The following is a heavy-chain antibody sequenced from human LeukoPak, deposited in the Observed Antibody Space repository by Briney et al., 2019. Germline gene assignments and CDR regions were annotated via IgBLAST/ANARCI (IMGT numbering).Heavy chain of an antibody. D-gene: IGHD3-22*01. V-gene: IGHV4-4*02. Sequence: SGTLSLTCAVSGGSISSSNWWSWVRQPPGKGLEWIGEIYHSGSTNYNPSLKSRVTISVDTSKNQFSLKLSSVTAADTAVYYCARVTPYYYDSSGYYKHYYYGMDVWGQGTTVTVSS. CDR1: GGSISSSNW. J-gene: IGHJ6*02. CDR2: IYHSGST. CDR3: ARVTPYYYDSSGYYKHYYYGMDV.